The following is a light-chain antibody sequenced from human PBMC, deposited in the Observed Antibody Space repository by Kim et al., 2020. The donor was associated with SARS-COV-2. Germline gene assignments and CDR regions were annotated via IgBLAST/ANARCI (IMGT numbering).Light chain of an antibody. J-gene: IGKJ4*01. Sequence: EIVLTQSPGTLSLSPGERATLSCRASQSVSSNYLAWYQRKPGQAPRLLIFGASIRATGIPDRFSGSGSGTDFTLTISRLEPEDFAVFYCQQYASSPLTFGGGTKLEI. CDR2: GAS. CDR3: QQYASSPLT. V-gene: IGKV3-20*01. CDR1: QSVSSNY.